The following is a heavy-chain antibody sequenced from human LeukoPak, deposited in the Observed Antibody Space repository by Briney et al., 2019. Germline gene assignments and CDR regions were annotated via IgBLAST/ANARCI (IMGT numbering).Heavy chain of an antibody. J-gene: IGHJ4*02. CDR2: ISYDGSNK. V-gene: IGHV3-30*04. Sequence: GGSLRLSCAASGFTFSSYAMHWVRQAPGKGLEWVAVISYDGSNKYYADSVKGRFTISRDNSKNTLYLQMNSLRAGDTAVYYCARDYTVTLDYWGQGTLVTVSS. CDR3: ARDYTVTLDY. CDR1: GFTFSSYA. D-gene: IGHD4-17*01.